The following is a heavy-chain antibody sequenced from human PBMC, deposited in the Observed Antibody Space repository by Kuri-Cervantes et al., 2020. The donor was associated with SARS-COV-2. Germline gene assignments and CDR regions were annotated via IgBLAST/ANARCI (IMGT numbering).Heavy chain of an antibody. CDR2: ISSSSSTI. D-gene: IGHD1-26*01. Sequence: GGSLRLSCAAPGLTFSVYGLNWVRQAPGKGLEWVSYISSSSSTIHYADSVKDRFTISRDNAKKSLFLQMNSLRAEDTAVYYCASEVIPNPSEKYAYYGLDVWGQGTTVTVSS. CDR1: GLTFSVYG. V-gene: IGHV3-48*01. CDR3: ASEVIPNPSEKYAYYGLDV. J-gene: IGHJ6*02.